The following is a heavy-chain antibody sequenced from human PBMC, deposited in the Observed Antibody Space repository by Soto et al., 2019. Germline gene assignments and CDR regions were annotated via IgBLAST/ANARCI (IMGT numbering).Heavy chain of an antibody. V-gene: IGHV3-30-3*01. J-gene: IGHJ4*02. CDR3: ARAAPEATGTSPFVY. CDR1: GFTFSSYA. D-gene: IGHD1-1*01. CDR2: ISYDGSNK. Sequence: GGSLRLSCAASGFTFSSYAMHWVRQAPGKGLEWVAVISYDGSNKYYADSVKGRFTISTDNSKNTLYLQMNSLRAEDTAVYYCARAAPEATGTSPFVYWGPGTLVTVSS.